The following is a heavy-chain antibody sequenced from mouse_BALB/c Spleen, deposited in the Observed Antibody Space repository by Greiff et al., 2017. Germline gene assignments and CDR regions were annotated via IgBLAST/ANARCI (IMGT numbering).Heavy chain of an antibody. CDR2: IYPGNVNT. V-gene: IGHV1S56*01. D-gene: IGHD1-1*01. J-gene: IGHJ2*01. CDR1: GYTFTSYY. CDR3: ARGDGSSYNY. Sequence: QVQLQQSGPELVKPGASVRISCKASGYTFTSYYIHWVKQRPGQGLEWIGWIYPGNVNTKYNEKFKGKATLTADKSSSTAYMQLSSLTSEDSAVYFCARGDGSSYNYWGQVTTLTVSS.